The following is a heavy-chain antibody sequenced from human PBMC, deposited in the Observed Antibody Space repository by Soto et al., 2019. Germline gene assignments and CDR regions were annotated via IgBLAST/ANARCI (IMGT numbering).Heavy chain of an antibody. D-gene: IGHD5-12*01. CDR2: ISSSSSYI. Sequence: EVQLVESGGGLVKPGGSLRLSCAASGFTFSSYSMNWVRQAPGKGLEWVSSISSSSSYIYYADSVKGRFTISRVNAKNSLYLQMNSLRAEDTAVYYCARDRGYEARKDAFDIWGQGTMVTVSS. CDR1: GFTFSSYS. V-gene: IGHV3-21*01. CDR3: ARDRGYEARKDAFDI. J-gene: IGHJ3*02.